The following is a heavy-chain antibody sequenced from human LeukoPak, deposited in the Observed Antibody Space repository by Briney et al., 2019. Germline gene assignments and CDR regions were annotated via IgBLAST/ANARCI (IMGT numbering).Heavy chain of an antibody. J-gene: IGHJ4*02. V-gene: IGHV4-59*01. Sequence: SETLSLTCTVSGGSISSYYWSWIRQPPGKGLEWIGYIYYSGSTNYNPSLKSRVTISVDTSKNQFSLKLSSVTAADTAVYYCARVQWGYYFDHWGQGTLVTVSS. CDR1: GGSISSYY. CDR3: ARVQWGYYFDH. CDR2: IYYSGST. D-gene: IGHD1-26*01.